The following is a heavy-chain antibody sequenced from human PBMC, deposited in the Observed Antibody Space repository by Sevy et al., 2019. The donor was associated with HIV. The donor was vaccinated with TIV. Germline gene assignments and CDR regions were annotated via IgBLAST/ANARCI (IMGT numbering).Heavy chain of an antibody. CDR3: AKDRRYYDSSGYYAFDY. Sequence: GGSLRLSCAASGFTFSSYAMSWVRQAPGKGLEWVSAISGSGGSTYYADSVKGRFTISRDNSKNTLYLQMNSLRAEDTAVYYFAKDRRYYDSSGYYAFDYWGQGTLVTVSS. CDR1: GFTFSSYA. CDR2: ISGSGGST. J-gene: IGHJ4*02. D-gene: IGHD3-22*01. V-gene: IGHV3-23*01.